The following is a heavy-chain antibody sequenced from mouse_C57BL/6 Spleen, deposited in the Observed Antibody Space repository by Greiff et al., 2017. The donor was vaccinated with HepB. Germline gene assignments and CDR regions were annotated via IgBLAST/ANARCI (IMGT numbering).Heavy chain of an antibody. CDR3: ARSYDYVLFDY. J-gene: IGHJ2*01. CDR1: GFSLTSYG. V-gene: IGHV2-2*01. Sequence: VQLVESGPGLVQPSQSLSITCTVSGFSLTSYGVHWVRQSPGKGLEWLGVIWSGGSTDYNAAFISRLSISKDNSKSQVFFKMNSLQADDTAIYYCARSYDYVLFDYWGQGTTLTVSS. D-gene: IGHD2-4*01. CDR2: IWSGGST.